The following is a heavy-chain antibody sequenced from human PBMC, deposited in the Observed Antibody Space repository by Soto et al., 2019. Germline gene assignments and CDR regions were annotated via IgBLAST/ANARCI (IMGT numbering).Heavy chain of an antibody. Sequence: GGSPRRSSAASGFTFSSYAMSWVRQAPGKGLEWVSAISGSGGSTYYADSVKGRFTISRDNSKNTLYLQMNSLRAEDTAVYYCAKDRLELTYDAFDIWGQGTICTVSS. J-gene: IGHJ3*02. D-gene: IGHD1-1*01. CDR3: AKDRLELTYDAFDI. CDR1: GFTFSSYA. V-gene: IGHV3-23*01. CDR2: ISGSGGST.